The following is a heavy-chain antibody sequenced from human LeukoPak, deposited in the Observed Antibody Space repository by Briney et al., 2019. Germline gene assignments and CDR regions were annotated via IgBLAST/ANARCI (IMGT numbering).Heavy chain of an antibody. CDR1: GFTFSSYW. D-gene: IGHD3-9*01. J-gene: IGHJ4*02. CDR2: IMQDGSEK. Sequence: GGSLRLSCAASGFTFSSYWMSWVRQAPGKGLEWVANIMQDGSEKYYVDSVKGRFTISRDNAKNSLYLQMNSLRAEDTAVYYCARDYDILTGGPKDYWGQGTLVTVSS. V-gene: IGHV3-7*03. CDR3: ARDYDILTGGPKDY.